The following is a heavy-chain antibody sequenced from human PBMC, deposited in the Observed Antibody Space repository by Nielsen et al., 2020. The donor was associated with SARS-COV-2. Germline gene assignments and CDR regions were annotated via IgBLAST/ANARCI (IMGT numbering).Heavy chain of an antibody. V-gene: IGHV3-23*01. D-gene: IGHD2-2*03. CDR2: ISGSGDRT. CDR3: AKDFHGSVADFFGN. CDR1: GFTFSNSA. J-gene: IGHJ4*02. Sequence: GGSLRLSCTASGFTFSNSAMSWVRQTSGKGLEWVSSISGSGDRTDYADSVKGRVIISRDNSKNTLHLQMNSLRAEDTALYFCAKDFHGSVADFFGNWGQGTLVTVSS.